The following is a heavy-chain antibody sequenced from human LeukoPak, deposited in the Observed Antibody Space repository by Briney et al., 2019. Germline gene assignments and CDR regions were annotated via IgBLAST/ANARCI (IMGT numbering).Heavy chain of an antibody. D-gene: IGHD3-16*02. CDR3: ARVGKGELSLNYYYYMDV. CDR2: FIVSSSYI. V-gene: IGHV3-21*04. CDR1: GFPFISYS. J-gene: IGHJ6*03. Sequence: GGPLRLSFAASGFPFISYSRNGVRQAPGKGLEWVSSFIVSSSYIYYADSVKGPFTISGDNAKNSLYLQMNSLRAEDTALYYCARVGKGELSLNYYYYMDVWGKGTTVTVSS.